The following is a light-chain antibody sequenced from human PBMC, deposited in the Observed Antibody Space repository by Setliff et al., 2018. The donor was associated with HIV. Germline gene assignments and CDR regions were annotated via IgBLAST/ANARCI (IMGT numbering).Light chain of an antibody. CDR1: SSDVGSYKL. CDR2: EVT. J-gene: IGLJ1*01. CDR3: CSYAGSGTLDV. V-gene: IGLV2-23*02. Sequence: QSALAQPASVSGSPGQSITISCTGTSSDVGSYKLVSWYQQHPGKAPKVMIYEVTKRPSGVSNRFSGPKSANTASLTISGLQAEDEADYYCCSYAGSGTLDVFGTGTKVT.